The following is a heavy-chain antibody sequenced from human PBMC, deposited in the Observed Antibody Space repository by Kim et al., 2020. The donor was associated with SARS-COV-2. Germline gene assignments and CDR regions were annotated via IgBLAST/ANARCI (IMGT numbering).Heavy chain of an antibody. V-gene: IGHV3-23*01. D-gene: IGHD4-17*01. J-gene: IGHJ4*02. CDR3: AKDRGTDNYGDYGAIFDY. Sequence: NGRFTISRDNSKNTLYLQMNSLRAEDTAVYYCAKDRGTDNYGDYGAIFDYWGQGTLVTVSS.